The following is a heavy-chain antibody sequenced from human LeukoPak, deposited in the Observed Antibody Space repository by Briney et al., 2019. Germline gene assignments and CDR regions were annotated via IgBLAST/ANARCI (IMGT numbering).Heavy chain of an antibody. V-gene: IGHV1-46*01. CDR3: ARERSPKPAAIDIADFYYMDV. D-gene: IGHD2-2*02. Sequence: ASVKVSCKASGYTFTSYYMHWVRQAPGQGLEWMGIINPSGGSTSYAQKFQGRVTMTRDTSTSTVYMELSSLRSEDTAIYYCARERSPKPAAIDIADFYYMDVWGKGTTVTVSS. CDR2: INPSGGST. J-gene: IGHJ6*03. CDR1: GYTFTSYY.